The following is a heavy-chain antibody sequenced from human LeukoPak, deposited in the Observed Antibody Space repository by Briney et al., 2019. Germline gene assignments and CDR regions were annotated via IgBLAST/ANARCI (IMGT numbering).Heavy chain of an antibody. Sequence: ASVKVSCKASGYTFTSYGISWGRQAPGQGLEWMGWISAYNGNTNYAQKLQGRVTMTTDTSTSTAYMELRSLRSDDTAVYYCARFSRERGMVRGVTPLDYWGQGTLVTVSS. CDR3: ARFSRERGMVRGVTPLDY. J-gene: IGHJ4*02. CDR1: GYTFTSYG. V-gene: IGHV1-18*01. CDR2: ISAYNGNT. D-gene: IGHD3-10*01.